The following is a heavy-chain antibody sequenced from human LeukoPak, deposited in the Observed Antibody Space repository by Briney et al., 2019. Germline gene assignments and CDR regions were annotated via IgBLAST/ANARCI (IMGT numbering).Heavy chain of an antibody. D-gene: IGHD3-9*01. Sequence: SETLSLTCSVSGDSISTTGFYWGWVRQPPGKGLEWIATIYYSGNAYYNPSLKSRVAIFADTSKNQFSLKLSSVTAADTAVYYCARSILTGYYKTYYYGMDVWGQGTTVTVSS. CDR3: ARSILTGYYKTYYYGMDV. CDR2: IYYSGNA. J-gene: IGHJ6*02. CDR1: GDSISTTGFY. V-gene: IGHV4-39*07.